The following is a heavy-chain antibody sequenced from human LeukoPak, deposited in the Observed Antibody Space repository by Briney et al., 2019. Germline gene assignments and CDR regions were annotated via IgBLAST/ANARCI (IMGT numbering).Heavy chain of an antibody. Sequence: GGPLRLSCTASGFSLSSNYMSWVRQAPGRGLEWVSVIYSDGSTNYADSVKGRLTISRDNTKNTVYLQMNNLRAEDTAVYYCARAETAAGSYWGQGTLVTVSS. V-gene: IGHV3-53*01. CDR2: IYSDGST. CDR1: GFSLSSNY. J-gene: IGHJ4*02. CDR3: ARAETAAGSY. D-gene: IGHD6-13*01.